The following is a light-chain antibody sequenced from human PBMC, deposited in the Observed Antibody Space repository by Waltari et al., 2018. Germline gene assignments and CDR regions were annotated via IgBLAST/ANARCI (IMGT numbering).Light chain of an antibody. Sequence: DIPMTPSPSTLSSSVGDRVTIPCRASQSISSWLAWYQQKPGKATKLLIYAASTLETGVPSRFSGSGSGTEFTISISSLQPDDFATYYCQQYNTYHYTFGQGTKLEIK. J-gene: IGKJ2*01. CDR1: QSISSW. V-gene: IGKV1-5*03. CDR3: QQYNTYHYT. CDR2: AAS.